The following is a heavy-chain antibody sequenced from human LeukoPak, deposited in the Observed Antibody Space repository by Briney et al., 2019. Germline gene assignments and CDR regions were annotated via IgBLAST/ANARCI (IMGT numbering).Heavy chain of an antibody. CDR3: ARDNGRAFDI. CDR2: ISYDGSNK. Sequence: GGSLRLSCAASGLTFSSHAMHWVRQAPGKGLEWVAVISYDGSNKYYADSVKGRFTISRDNSKNTLYLQMNSLRAEDTAVYYCARDNGRAFDIWGQGTMVTVSS. V-gene: IGHV3-30-3*01. CDR1: GLTFSSHA. J-gene: IGHJ3*02.